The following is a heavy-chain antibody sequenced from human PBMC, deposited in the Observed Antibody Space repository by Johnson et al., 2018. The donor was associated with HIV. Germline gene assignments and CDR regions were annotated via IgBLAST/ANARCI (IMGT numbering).Heavy chain of an antibody. CDR2: ISYYGSNK. J-gene: IGHJ3*02. V-gene: IGHV3-30*14. D-gene: IGHD5-24*01. CDR3: ATNRWGAFDI. Sequence: QVQLVESGGGVVQPGRSLRLSCAASGFTFSSYAMHWVRQAPGKGLEWVAVISYYGSNKYYADSVKGRFTISRDNSKNTLYLQMNSLRAEDTAVYYCATNRWGAFDIWGQGTMVTVSS. CDR1: GFTFSSYA.